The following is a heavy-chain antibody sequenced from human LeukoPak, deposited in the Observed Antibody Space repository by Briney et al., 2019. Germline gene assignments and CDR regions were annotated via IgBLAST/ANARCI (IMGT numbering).Heavy chain of an antibody. J-gene: IGHJ4*02. V-gene: IGHV3-7*01. CDR2: IKQDGSEK. D-gene: IGHD3-22*01. CDR1: GFTFSSYW. Sequence: PGGSLRLSCAASGFTFSSYWMSWVRQAPGKGLEWVANIKQDGSEKYYVDSVKGRFTISRDNAKNSLYLQMNSLRAEDTAVYYCARAPSGYAYYFDYWGQGTLVTVSS. CDR3: ARAPSGYAYYFDY.